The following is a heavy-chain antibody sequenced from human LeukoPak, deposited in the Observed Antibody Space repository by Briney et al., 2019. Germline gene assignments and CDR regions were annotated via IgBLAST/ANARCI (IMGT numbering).Heavy chain of an antibody. J-gene: IGHJ4*02. Sequence: GGSLRLSCAASGFTFSSYAMHWVRQAPGKGLEWVAVISYDGSNKYYADSLKGRFTISRDNSKNTLSLQMNSLRAEDTAVYYCAKVTDFWSGYIDYWGQGTLVTVSS. CDR2: ISYDGSNK. CDR3: AKVTDFWSGYIDY. D-gene: IGHD3-3*01. V-gene: IGHV3-30-3*01. CDR1: GFTFSSYA.